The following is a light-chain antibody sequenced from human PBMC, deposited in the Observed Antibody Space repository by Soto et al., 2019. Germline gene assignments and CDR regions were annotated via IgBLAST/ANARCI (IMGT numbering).Light chain of an antibody. Sequence: DIVMTQSPDSLAVSLGERATINCKSSRSVFFISNNKNYLAWYQRKPGQPPKLLIYWASTRESGVPDRFSGSGSGTDFTLTISSLQAEDVAFYYCQQYYNSPPTFGPGTKLEIK. CDR3: QQYYNSPPT. CDR2: WAS. V-gene: IGKV4-1*01. CDR1: RSVFFISNNKNY. J-gene: IGKJ2*01.